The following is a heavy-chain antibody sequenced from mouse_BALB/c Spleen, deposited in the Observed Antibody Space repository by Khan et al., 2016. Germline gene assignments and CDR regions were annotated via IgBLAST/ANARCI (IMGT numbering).Heavy chain of an antibody. CDR1: GYSFTGYF. V-gene: IGHV1-37*01. CDR2: INPYNGDT. Sequence: VQLQQPGPELVQPGASVKISCKASGYSFTGYFMNWVKQSHGKSLEWIGRINPYNGDTFYNQKFKGKATLTVDKSSSPAHMELLSLTSEDSAGYYCGRGTLYAMDYWGQGTSVTVSS. D-gene: IGHD3-3*01. J-gene: IGHJ4*01. CDR3: GRGTLYAMDY.